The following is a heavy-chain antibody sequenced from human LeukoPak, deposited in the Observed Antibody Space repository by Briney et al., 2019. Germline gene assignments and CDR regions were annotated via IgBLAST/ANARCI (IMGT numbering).Heavy chain of an antibody. CDR3: ARPYCSSTSCHTNWFDP. Sequence: GESLKISCKGSGYSFTSYWIGWVRQMPGKGLEWMGIIYPGDSDTRYSPSLQGQVTISADKSISTAYLQWSSLKASDTAMYYCARPYCSSTSCHTNWFDPWGQGTLVTVSS. J-gene: IGHJ5*02. D-gene: IGHD2-2*01. V-gene: IGHV5-51*03. CDR2: IYPGDSDT. CDR1: GYSFTSYW.